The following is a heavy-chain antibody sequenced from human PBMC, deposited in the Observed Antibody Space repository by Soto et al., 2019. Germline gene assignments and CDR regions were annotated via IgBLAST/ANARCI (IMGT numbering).Heavy chain of an antibody. Sequence: GGSLRLSCVTSEFSFITYNMNWVLQAPWKGLEWVSFISSTSSHIHYADSVKGRFTISRDNAKNSLYLQMNSLRAEDTAVYYCARDPAGDGYYGIDVWGQGTTVTVSS. CDR2: ISSTSSHI. V-gene: IGHV3-21*01. CDR3: ARDPAGDGYYGIDV. J-gene: IGHJ6*02. D-gene: IGHD6-13*01. CDR1: EFSFITYN.